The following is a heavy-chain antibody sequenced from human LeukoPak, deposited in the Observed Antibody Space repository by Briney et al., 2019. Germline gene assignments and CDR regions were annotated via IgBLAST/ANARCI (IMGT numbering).Heavy chain of an antibody. CDR2: ISYDGSNK. J-gene: IGHJ6*02. D-gene: IGHD3-3*01. V-gene: IGHV3-30-3*01. CDR1: GFTFSSYA. Sequence: GRSLRLSCAASGFTFSSYAMHWVRQAPGKGLEWVAVISYDGSNKYYADSVKGRFTISRDNSKNTLYLQMNSLRAEDTAVYYCARDIRKFWSGSTYYYGMDVWGRGTTVTVSS. CDR3: ARDIRKFWSGSTYYYGMDV.